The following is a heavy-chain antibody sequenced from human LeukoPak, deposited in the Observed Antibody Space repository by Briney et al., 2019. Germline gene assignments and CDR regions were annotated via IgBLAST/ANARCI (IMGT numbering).Heavy chain of an antibody. J-gene: IGHJ4*02. CDR1: GGSISSYY. D-gene: IGHD3-22*01. Sequence: SETLSLTCTVSGGSISSYYWSWIRQPAGKGLEWIGRIYTSGSTNYNPSLKSRVTMSVDTSKNQFSLKLSSVTAADTAVYYCARAGRNTYYYDSSGYYYWGQGTLVTVSS. CDR2: IYTSGST. CDR3: ARAGRNTYYYDSSGYYY. V-gene: IGHV4-4*07.